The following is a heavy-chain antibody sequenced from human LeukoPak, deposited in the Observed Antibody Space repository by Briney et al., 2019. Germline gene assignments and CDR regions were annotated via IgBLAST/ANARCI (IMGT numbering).Heavy chain of an antibody. D-gene: IGHD3-22*01. J-gene: IGHJ4*02. CDR2: ISGSGGST. CDR1: GFTFSSYA. CDR3: AKGSNSLYYYDSSGYYWVY. Sequence: PGGSLRLPCAASGFTFSSYAMSWVRQAPGKGLEWVSAISGSGGSTYYADSVKGRFTISRDNSKNTLYLQMNSLRAEDTAVYYCAKGSNSLYYYDSSGYYWVYWGQGTLVTVSS. V-gene: IGHV3-23*01.